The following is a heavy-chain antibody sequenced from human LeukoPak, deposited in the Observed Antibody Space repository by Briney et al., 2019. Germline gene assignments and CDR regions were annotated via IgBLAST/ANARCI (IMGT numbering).Heavy chain of an antibody. J-gene: IGHJ4*02. Sequence: GGSLRLSCAASGFTFSSYWMHWVRQAPGKGLVWVSRINSDGSSTSYADSVKGRFTISRDNAKNTLYLQMNSLRAEDTAVYYCARVLTSTVPRSIFDYWGQGTLVTVSS. CDR2: INSDGSST. V-gene: IGHV3-74*01. CDR3: ARVLTSTVPRSIFDY. CDR1: GFTFSSYW. D-gene: IGHD3-9*01.